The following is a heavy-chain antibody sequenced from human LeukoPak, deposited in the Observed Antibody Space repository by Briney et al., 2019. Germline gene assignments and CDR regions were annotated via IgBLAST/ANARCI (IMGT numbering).Heavy chain of an antibody. D-gene: IGHD6-13*01. V-gene: IGHV3-9*03. Sequence: GGSLRLSCAASGFTFSSYSMNWVRQAPGKGLEWVSGISWNSGSIGYADSVKGRFTISRDNAKNSLYLQMNSLRAEDMALYYCAKDIFGVSSSLINWGQGTLVTVSS. J-gene: IGHJ1*01. CDR2: ISWNSGSI. CDR3: AKDIFGVSSSLIN. CDR1: GFTFSSYS.